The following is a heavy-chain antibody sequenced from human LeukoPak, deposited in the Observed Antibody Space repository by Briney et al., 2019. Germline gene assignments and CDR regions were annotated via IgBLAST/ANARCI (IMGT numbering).Heavy chain of an antibody. CDR1: GGSISSYY. J-gene: IGHJ4*02. CDR3: ARAVSGRFDY. V-gene: IGHV4-59*08. Sequence: SETLSLTCAVSGGSISSYYWSWIRQPPGKGLEWTGYIYYSGSTNYNPSLNSRVTISVDTSKNQFSLRLSSVTAADTAIYYCARAVSGRFDYWGQGTLVTVSS. D-gene: IGHD6-19*01. CDR2: IYYSGST.